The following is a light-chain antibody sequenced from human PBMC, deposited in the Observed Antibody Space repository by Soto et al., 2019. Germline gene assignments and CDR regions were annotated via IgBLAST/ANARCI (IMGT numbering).Light chain of an antibody. CDR3: QQYNNRPPIT. V-gene: IGKV3-15*01. Sequence: EIVLTQSPATLSVSPGEGATLSCRASQSVSSKLAWYQQKPGQAPRLLIYGASTRATGIPARFSGSGSGTEFTLTISGLQSEDFGVYLCQQYNNRPPITFGQGTRLEIK. J-gene: IGKJ5*01. CDR2: GAS. CDR1: QSVSSK.